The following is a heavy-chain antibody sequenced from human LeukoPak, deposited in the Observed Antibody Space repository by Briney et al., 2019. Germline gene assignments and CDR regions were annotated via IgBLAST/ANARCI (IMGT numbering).Heavy chain of an antibody. J-gene: IGHJ5*02. CDR1: GFTVSSDY. V-gene: IGHV3-53*01. CDR3: ARNWFDP. Sequence: GGSLRLSCAASGFTVSSDYMSWVRQAPGKGLEWVSVIYSGGSTYYADSVKGRFTISRDKAKNTVYLQMNSLSVEDTAMYYCARNWFDPWGQGTLVTVSS. CDR2: IYSGGST.